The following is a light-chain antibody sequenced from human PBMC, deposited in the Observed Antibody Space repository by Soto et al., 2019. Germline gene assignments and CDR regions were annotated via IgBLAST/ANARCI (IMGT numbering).Light chain of an antibody. CDR1: QTIGSW. J-gene: IGKJ1*01. V-gene: IGKV1-5*01. Sequence: DIQMTQSPSTLSASVGDRVTVTCRASQTIGSWLAWYQQKPGRAPKLLIFDASSLESGVPSRFSGIGSGTEFTLTISGLQPDDFASYYCQQYNSYSGMFGKGTKVDIK. CDR2: DAS. CDR3: QQYNSYSGM.